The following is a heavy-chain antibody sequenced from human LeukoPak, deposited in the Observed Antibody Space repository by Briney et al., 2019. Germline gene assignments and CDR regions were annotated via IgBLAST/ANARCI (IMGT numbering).Heavy chain of an antibody. CDR1: GGSISSYY. V-gene: IGHV4-59*08. J-gene: IGHJ4*02. D-gene: IGHD6-13*01. CDR2: ISYSGST. CDR3: ARHGSGSTSSWYDY. Sequence: SETLSLTCTVSGGSISSYYWSWIRQPPGKGLEWIGYISYSGSTNYNPSLKSRLTMSVDTSKNQFSLNLNSVTAAYTAIYYCARHGSGSTSSWYDYWGPGTLVTVSS.